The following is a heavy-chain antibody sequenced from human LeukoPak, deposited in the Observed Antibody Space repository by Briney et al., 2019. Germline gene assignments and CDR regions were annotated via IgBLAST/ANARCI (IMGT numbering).Heavy chain of an antibody. CDR2: ISTTGTI. D-gene: IGHD1-26*01. Sequence: GGSLRLSCAASGFTFSSYSMNWVRQAPGKGLEWVSYISTTGTIYYADSVKGRFTISRDNAKNSLYLQMNSLGAEDTAVYYCARASAVYSGSYPDYWGQGTLVTVSS. CDR3: ARASAVYSGSYPDY. V-gene: IGHV3-48*04. CDR1: GFTFSSYS. J-gene: IGHJ4*02.